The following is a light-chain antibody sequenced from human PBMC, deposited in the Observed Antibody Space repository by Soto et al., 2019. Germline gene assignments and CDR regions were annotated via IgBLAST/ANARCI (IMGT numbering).Light chain of an antibody. J-gene: IGLJ1*01. Sequence: QSLLTQPASVSGSPGQSITISCPGTSKDVGGYNYVSWYQKHPGKAPKLMIYDVSNRPSGISNRFSGSKSGNTASLTISGLQAVDEADYYCNSYSNTSTLYVFGTGTKVTVL. CDR2: DVS. V-gene: IGLV2-14*01. CDR1: SKDVGGYNY. CDR3: NSYSNTSTLYV.